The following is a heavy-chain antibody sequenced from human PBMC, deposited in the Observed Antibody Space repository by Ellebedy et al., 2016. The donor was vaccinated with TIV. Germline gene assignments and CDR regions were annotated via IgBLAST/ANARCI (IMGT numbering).Heavy chain of an antibody. CDR1: GYTFTSFG. J-gene: IGHJ4*02. Sequence: AASVKVSCKASGYTFTSFGISWVRQAPGQGLEWMGWISAYTGNTNHAQNLQGRATMTTDTSTTTAYLQLRSLTSDDPAVYYCARVDADFVQPFDYWGQGTLVTVSS. CDR2: ISAYTGNT. CDR3: ARVDADFVQPFDY. D-gene: IGHD4-17*01. V-gene: IGHV1-18*01.